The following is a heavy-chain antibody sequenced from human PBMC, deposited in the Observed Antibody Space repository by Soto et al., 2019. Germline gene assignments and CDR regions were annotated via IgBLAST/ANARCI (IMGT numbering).Heavy chain of an antibody. Sequence: SETLSLTCAVDGGSFSGYYWSWIRQPPGKGLEWIGEINHSGSTNYNPSLKSRVTISVDTSKNQFSLKLSSVTAADTAVYYCAGGLATAGTTTYNWFDPWGQGTLVTVSS. CDR1: GGSFSGYY. CDR3: AGGLATAGTTTYNWFDP. J-gene: IGHJ5*02. V-gene: IGHV4-34*01. CDR2: INHSGST. D-gene: IGHD6-13*01.